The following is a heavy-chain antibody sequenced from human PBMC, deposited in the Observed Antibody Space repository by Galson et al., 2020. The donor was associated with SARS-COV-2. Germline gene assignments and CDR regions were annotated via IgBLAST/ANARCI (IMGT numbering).Heavy chain of an antibody. CDR3: AKNVDTGAFDI. Sequence: EWVSAISGSGGSTYYADSVKGRFTISRDNSKNTLYLQMNSLRAEDTAVYYCAKNVDTGAFDIWGQGTMVTVSS. V-gene: IGHV3-23*01. D-gene: IGHD5-18*01. CDR2: ISGSGGST. J-gene: IGHJ3*02.